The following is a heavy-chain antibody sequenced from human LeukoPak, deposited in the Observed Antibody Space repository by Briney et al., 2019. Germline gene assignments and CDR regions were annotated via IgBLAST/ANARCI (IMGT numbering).Heavy chain of an antibody. D-gene: IGHD5-18*01. CDR2: INPNSGGT. CDR1: GYTFTDYY. CDR3: ANLYSYGRLFDY. Sequence: GASVKVSCKASGYTFTDYYMHWVRQAPGQGLEWMGWINPNSGGTNYAQKFQGRVTMTRDTSISTAYMELSRLRSDDTAVYYCANLYSYGRLFDYWGQGTLVTVSS. J-gene: IGHJ4*02. V-gene: IGHV1-2*02.